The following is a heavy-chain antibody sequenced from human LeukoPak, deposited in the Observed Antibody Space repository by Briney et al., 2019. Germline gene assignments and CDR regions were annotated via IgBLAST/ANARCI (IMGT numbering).Heavy chain of an antibody. CDR3: ARVPPSGDNWFDP. CDR2: IYHSGST. D-gene: IGHD3-10*01. CDR1: GYSISSGYY. Sequence: SETLSLTCIVSGYSISSGYYWGWIRQPPGKGLEWIGSIYHSGSTYYNPSLKSRVTISVDTSKNQFSLKLSSVTAADTAVYYCARVPPSGDNWFDPWGQGTLVTVSS. J-gene: IGHJ5*02. V-gene: IGHV4-38-2*02.